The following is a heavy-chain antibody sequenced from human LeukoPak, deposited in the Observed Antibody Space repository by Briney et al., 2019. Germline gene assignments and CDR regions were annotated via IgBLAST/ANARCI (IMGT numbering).Heavy chain of an antibody. CDR3: AKDAPRGYSGSREFHFDY. D-gene: IGHD5-12*01. V-gene: IGHV3-23*01. J-gene: IGHJ4*02. Sequence: GGSLRLSCAASGFTFSSYAMSWVRQAPGKGLEWVSAISGSGGSTYYADSVKGRFTISRDNSKNTLYLQMNSLRAEDTAVYYCAKDAPRGYSGSREFHFDYWGQGTLVIVSS. CDR2: ISGSGGST. CDR1: GFTFSSYA.